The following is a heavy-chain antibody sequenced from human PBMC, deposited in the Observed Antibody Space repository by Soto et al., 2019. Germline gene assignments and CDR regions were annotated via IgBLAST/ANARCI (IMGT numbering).Heavy chain of an antibody. CDR2: ISGRGTTT. CDR3: ARLGYCSSATCKYYFYYYGMDV. V-gene: IGHV3-48*02. J-gene: IGHJ6*02. CDR1: GFSFGSYS. Sequence: TGGSLRLSCEASGFSFGSYSMNWVRQAPGKGLEWVSFISGRGTTTYYADSVKGRFTVSRDNAKNFLSLEVNSLRDEDTAVYYCARLGYCSSATCKYYFYYYGMDVWGQGTTVTVSS. D-gene: IGHD2-2*01.